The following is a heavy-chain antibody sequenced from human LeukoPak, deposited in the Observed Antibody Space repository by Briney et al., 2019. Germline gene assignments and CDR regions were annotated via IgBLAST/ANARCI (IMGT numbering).Heavy chain of an antibody. Sequence: GGSLRLSCAASGFTFSSYAMHWVRQAPGKGLEWVAVISYDGSNKYYADSVKGRFTISRDNSKNTLYLQMNSLRAEDTAVYYCARARGEFMVRGVIEDYWGQGTLVTVSS. J-gene: IGHJ4*02. CDR1: GFTFSSYA. CDR3: ARARGEFMVRGVIEDY. D-gene: IGHD3-10*01. V-gene: IGHV3-30-3*01. CDR2: ISYDGSNK.